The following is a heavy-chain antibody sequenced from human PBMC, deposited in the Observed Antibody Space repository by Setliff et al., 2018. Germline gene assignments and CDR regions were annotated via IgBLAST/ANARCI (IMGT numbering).Heavy chain of an antibody. CDR3: ARQTSGAGTAGYYFLLSASDI. CDR2: IYYSGAT. CDR1: GGSIKDEDHY. Sequence: SETLSLTCTVSGGSIKDEDHYWGWIRQPPGKGLEWIGTIYYSGATYHNPSHKSRLAISVDTSKNQFSLKLNSGTAADTAVYYCARQTSGAGTAGYYFLLSASDIWGQGTMVTVSS. J-gene: IGHJ3*02. D-gene: IGHD3-9*01. V-gene: IGHV4-39*01.